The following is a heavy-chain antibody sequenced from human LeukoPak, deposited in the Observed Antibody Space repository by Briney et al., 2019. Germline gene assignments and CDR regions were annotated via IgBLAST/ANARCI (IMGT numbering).Heavy chain of an antibody. Sequence: GGSLRLSCAASGFTFSSYSMNWVRQAPGKGLEWVSSISSSSSYIYYADSVKGRFTISRDNSKNTLYLQMNSLRAEDTAVYYCARETGSAVGSTDFDYWGQGTLVTVSS. D-gene: IGHD4-17*01. CDR2: ISSSSSYI. CDR3: ARETGSAVGSTDFDY. CDR1: GFTFSSYS. V-gene: IGHV3-21*01. J-gene: IGHJ4*02.